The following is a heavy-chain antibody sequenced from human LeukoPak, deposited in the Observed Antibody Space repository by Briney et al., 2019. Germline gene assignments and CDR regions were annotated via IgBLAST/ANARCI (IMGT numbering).Heavy chain of an antibody. V-gene: IGHV3-23*01. J-gene: IGHJ5*02. CDR1: GFTFSSYA. D-gene: IGHD3-22*01. CDR3: AKGNSGYFADL. Sequence: GGSLRLSCAASGFTFSSYAMSWVRQAPGKGLEWVSAISGSGGSTYYADFVKGRFTISRDNSKNTLSLQMNSLRPEDTALYYCAKGNSGYFADLWGQGTVVTVSS. CDR2: ISGSGGST.